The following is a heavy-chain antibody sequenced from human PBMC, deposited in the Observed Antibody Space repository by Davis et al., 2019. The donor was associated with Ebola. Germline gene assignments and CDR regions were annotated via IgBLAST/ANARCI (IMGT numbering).Heavy chain of an antibody. CDR3: ARVGCTGGVCYTLDY. D-gene: IGHD2-8*02. J-gene: IGHJ4*02. CDR1: GYTFTGYY. CDR2: INPNSGGT. V-gene: IGHV1-2*04. Sequence: ASVKVSCKASGYTFTGYYMHWVRQAPGQGLEWMGWINPNSGGTNYAQKFQGWVTMTRDTSFSTAYMELSRLRSDDTAVYYCARVGCTGGVCYTLDYWGQGTLVTVSS.